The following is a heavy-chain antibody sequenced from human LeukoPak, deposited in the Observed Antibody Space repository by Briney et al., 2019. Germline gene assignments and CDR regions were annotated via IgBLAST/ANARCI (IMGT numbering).Heavy chain of an antibody. CDR1: GYTFTNYG. CDR2: IIPILGIA. V-gene: IGHV1-69*04. Sequence: SVKVSCKASGYTFTNYGISWVRQAPGQGLEWMGRIIPILGIANYAQKFQGRVTITADKSTSTAYMELSSLRSEDTAVYYCASPRTTTYYYDSSGYAPLDYWGQGTLVTVSS. CDR3: ASPRTTTYYYDSSGYAPLDY. D-gene: IGHD3-22*01. J-gene: IGHJ4*02.